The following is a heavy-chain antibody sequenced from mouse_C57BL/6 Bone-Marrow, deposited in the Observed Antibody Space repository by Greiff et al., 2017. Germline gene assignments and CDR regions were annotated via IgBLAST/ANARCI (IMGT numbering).Heavy chain of an antibody. D-gene: IGHD4-1*01. CDR3: ARPGTGFAY. CDR1: GFTFSSYG. V-gene: IGHV5-6*01. J-gene: IGHJ3*01. CDR2: ISSGGSYT. Sequence: EVHLVESGGDLVKPGGSLKLSCAASGFTFSSYGMSWVRQTPDKRLEWVATISSGGSYTYYPDSVKGRFTISRDNAKNTLYLQMRSLKSEDTAMYYCARPGTGFAYWGQGTLVTVSA.